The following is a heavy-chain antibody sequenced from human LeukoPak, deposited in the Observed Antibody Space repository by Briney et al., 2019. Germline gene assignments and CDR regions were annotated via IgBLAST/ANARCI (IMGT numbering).Heavy chain of an antibody. CDR1: GFTFSSYW. J-gene: IGHJ4*02. CDR3: ARSLRVYCSSTSCARHCGGDCYHDY. Sequence: GGSLRLSCAASGFTFSSYWMHWVRQAPGKGLVWVSRINSDGSSTSYADSVKGRFTISRDNAKNTLYLQMNSLRAEDTAVYYCARSLRVYCSSTSCARHCGGDCYHDYWGQGTLVTVSS. CDR2: INSDGSST. D-gene: IGHD2-2*01. V-gene: IGHV3-74*01.